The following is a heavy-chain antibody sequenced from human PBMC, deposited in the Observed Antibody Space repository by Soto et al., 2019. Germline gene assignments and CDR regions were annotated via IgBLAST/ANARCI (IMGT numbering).Heavy chain of an antibody. CDR1: GYDFSTFW. CDR3: ARHRNEGWFDP. CDR2: IYGGDSDV. Sequence: PGGSLKISCQASGYDFSTFWIVWVRQTPGQGLEWMGVIYGGDSDVTYSPSFQGQVTISVDRSRNTAYLHWSSLRASDTAIYYSARHRNEGWFDPSGKVT. J-gene: IGHJ5*02. V-gene: IGHV5-51*01.